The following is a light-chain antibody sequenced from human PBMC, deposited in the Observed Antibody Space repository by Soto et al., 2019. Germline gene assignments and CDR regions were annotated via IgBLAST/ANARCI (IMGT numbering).Light chain of an antibody. J-gene: IGKJ2*01. CDR3: QQYGSSPYA. Sequence: DIVLTQSPDTLSLSPVERATLSCRASLSFSSNYLAWYQQKPGQGPRLLIYHASSSASGIPDRFSGSGSRTDFTLAISSLMPEDFAVHYCQQYGSSPYAFSQGT. CDR1: LSFSSNY. CDR2: HAS. V-gene: IGKV3-20*01.